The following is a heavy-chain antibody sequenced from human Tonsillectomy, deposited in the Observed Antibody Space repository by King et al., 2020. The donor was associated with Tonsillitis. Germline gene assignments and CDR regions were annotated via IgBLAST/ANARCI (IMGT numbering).Heavy chain of an antibody. CDR3: AKDRYYYDRSGPLDY. CDR2: ISYDGSNK. CDR1: GFTFSSYG. V-gene: IGHV3-30*18. D-gene: IGHD3-22*01. Sequence: VQLVESGGGVVQPGRSLRLSCAASGFTFSSYGMHWVRQAPGKGLEWVAVISYDGSNKYYADSVKGRFTISRDNSKNTLYLQMNSLRAEDTAVYYCAKDRYYYDRSGPLDYWGQGTLVTVSS. J-gene: IGHJ4*02.